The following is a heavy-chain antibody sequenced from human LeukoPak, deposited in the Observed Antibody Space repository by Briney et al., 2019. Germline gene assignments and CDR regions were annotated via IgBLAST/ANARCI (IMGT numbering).Heavy chain of an antibody. V-gene: IGHV3-7*01. CDR3: ASKRDYSNYVWYFDL. J-gene: IGHJ2*01. CDR1: GFTFSSYR. D-gene: IGHD4-11*01. Sequence: PGGSLRLSCAASGFTFSSYRMSWVRQAPGKGLEWVANIKQDGSEKYYVDSVKGRFTISRDNAKNSLYLQMNSLRAEDTAVYYCASKRDYSNYVWYFDLWGRGTLVTVSS. CDR2: IKQDGSEK.